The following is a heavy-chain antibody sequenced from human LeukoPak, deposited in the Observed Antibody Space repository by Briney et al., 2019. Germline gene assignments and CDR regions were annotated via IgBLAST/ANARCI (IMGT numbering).Heavy chain of an antibody. V-gene: IGHV3-23*01. Sequence: PGGSLRLSCAASGFTFSSYAMNWVRQAPGKGLEWVAGISGSGGTTYYADSVKGRFTISRDNAKNTLYLQMNSLRAEDTAVYYCARVGTTSNFYYYYGMDVWGQGTTVTVSS. CDR3: ARVGTTSNFYYYYGMDV. D-gene: IGHD2/OR15-2a*01. CDR1: GFTFSSYA. CDR2: ISGSGGTT. J-gene: IGHJ6*02.